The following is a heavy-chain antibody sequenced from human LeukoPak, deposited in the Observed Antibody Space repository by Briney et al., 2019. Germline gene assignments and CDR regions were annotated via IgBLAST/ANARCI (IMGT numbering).Heavy chain of an antibody. V-gene: IGHV3-11*03. J-gene: IGHJ4*02. CDR2: ISHSSGFT. D-gene: IGHD6-13*01. Sequence: GGSLRLSCAASGFTFSDYYMSWIRQAPGQGLEWVAYISHSSGFTNYADSVKGRFAISRDNAKNSLYLQMDSLRAEDTAIYYCAKLFKAYSSTWIDYWGQGNLVTVSS. CDR3: AKLFKAYSSTWIDY. CDR1: GFTFSDYY.